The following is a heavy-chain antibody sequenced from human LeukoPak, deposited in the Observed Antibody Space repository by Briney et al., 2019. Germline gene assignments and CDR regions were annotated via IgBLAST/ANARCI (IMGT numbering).Heavy chain of an antibody. CDR1: GGSFSGYY. D-gene: IGHD3-22*01. CDR3: ARGHVVVITPYYYYYGMDV. V-gene: IGHV4-34*01. J-gene: IGHJ6*02. Sequence: PSETLSLTCAVYGGSFSGYYWSWIRQPPRKGLEWIGEINHSGSTNYNPSLKSRVTISVGTSKNQFSLKLSSVTAADTAVYYCARGHVVVITPYYYYYGMDVWGQGTTVTVSS. CDR2: INHSGST.